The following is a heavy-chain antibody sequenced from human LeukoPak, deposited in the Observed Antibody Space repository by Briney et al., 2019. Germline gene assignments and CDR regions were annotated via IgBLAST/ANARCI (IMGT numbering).Heavy chain of an antibody. CDR1: GGSISSYY. D-gene: IGHD2/OR15-2a*01. CDR3: ASFRSGNSANAFDI. CDR2: IYYSGST. V-gene: IGHV4-59*08. J-gene: IGHJ3*02. Sequence: SETLSLTCTVSGGSISSYYWSWIRQPPGKGLEWIGYIYYSGSTNYNPSLKSRVSISVDTSKNQFSLKLSSVTAADTAVYYCASFRSGNSANAFDIWGQGTMVTVSS.